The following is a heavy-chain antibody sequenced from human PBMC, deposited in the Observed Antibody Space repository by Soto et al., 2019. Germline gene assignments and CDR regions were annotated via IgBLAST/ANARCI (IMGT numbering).Heavy chain of an antibody. CDR2: IYYTGDT. V-gene: IGHV4-39*01. Sequence: PSETLSLTCTVSGDSIRSSRYYWGWIRQPPGKGLEWTGSIYYTGDTDYNPSLKSRVTISVDTSKNQFSLKLSSVTAADTAVYFCARHKEVLVASPSYGLDVWGQGTTVSVSS. J-gene: IGHJ6*02. CDR3: ARHKEVLVASPSYGLDV. CDR1: GDSIRSSRYY. D-gene: IGHD2-15*01.